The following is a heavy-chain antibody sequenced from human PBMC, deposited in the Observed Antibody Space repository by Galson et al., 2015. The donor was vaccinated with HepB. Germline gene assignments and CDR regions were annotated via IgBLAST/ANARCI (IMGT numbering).Heavy chain of an antibody. CDR2: ISAYNGNT. V-gene: IGHV1-18*01. J-gene: IGHJ4*02. D-gene: IGHD2-8*01. CDR3: ARDSCTNGVCYSFFPY. Sequence: SVKVSCKASGYTFTSYGISWVRQAPGQGLEWMGWISAYNGNTNYAQKLQGRVTMTTDTSTSTAYMELRSLRSDDTAVYYCARDSCTNGVCYSFFPYWGQGTLVTVSS. CDR1: GYTFTSYG.